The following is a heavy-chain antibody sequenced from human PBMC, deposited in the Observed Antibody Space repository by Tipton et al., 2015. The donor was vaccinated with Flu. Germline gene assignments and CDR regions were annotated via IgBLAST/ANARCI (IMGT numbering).Heavy chain of an antibody. CDR3: ARDGGVGSGWSYSGGNYYYGMDV. Sequence: LRLSCTVSGGSISSYYWSWIRQPAGKGLEWIGRIYTSGSTNYNPSLKSRVTMSVDTSKNQFSLKLTSVSAADTAVYYCARDGGVGSGWSYSGGNYYYGMDVWGQGTTVIVSS. J-gene: IGHJ6*02. CDR2: IYTSGST. CDR1: GGSISSYY. D-gene: IGHD6-19*01. V-gene: IGHV4-4*07.